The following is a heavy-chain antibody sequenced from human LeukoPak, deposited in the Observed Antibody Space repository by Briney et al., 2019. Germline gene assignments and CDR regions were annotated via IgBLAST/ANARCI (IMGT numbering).Heavy chain of an antibody. Sequence: GGSLRLSCVVSGFTFSSYNMDWVRLAPGKGLEWVANIKEDGTETYYVDSVKGRFTISRDNAKNSLYLQMNSLRVEDTAVYYCAKEGRSLQTYWGQGTLVTVSS. D-gene: IGHD5-24*01. CDR3: AKEGRSLQTY. CDR2: IKEDGTET. V-gene: IGHV3-7*03. J-gene: IGHJ4*02. CDR1: GFTFSSYN.